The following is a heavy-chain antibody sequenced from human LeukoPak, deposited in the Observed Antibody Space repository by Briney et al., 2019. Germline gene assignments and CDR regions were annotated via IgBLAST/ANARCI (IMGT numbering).Heavy chain of an antibody. J-gene: IGHJ3*01. V-gene: IGHV3-11*01. CDR3: ARERSGSYFTFDF. CDR2: ITNSGRSM. CDR1: GFTFSDFQ. Sequence: PGGSLRLSCAASGFTFSDFQMSWIRQAPGKGLEWVSYITNSGRSMYYGESVRGRFTTSRDNAKNSLFLHMNSLRAEDTAVYFCARERSGSYFTFDFWGQGTVVTVSS. D-gene: IGHD1-26*01.